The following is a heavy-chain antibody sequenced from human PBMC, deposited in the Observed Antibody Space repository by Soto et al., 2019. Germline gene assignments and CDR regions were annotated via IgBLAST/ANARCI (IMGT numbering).Heavy chain of an antibody. CDR1: GFTFSSYG. CDR3: APCVAGGDYYYGMDV. D-gene: IGHD2-15*01. J-gene: IGHJ6*04. Sequence: QVQLVESGGGVVQPGRSLRLSCAASGFTFSSYGMHWDRQARGEGLEWVAVIRNDGSNKYYADSVKGRFTISRDNSKNVLYLQMSSKRAKNTAVYYCAPCVAGGDYYYGMDVWGRGTTVTVSS. CDR2: IRNDGSNK. V-gene: IGHV3-33*03.